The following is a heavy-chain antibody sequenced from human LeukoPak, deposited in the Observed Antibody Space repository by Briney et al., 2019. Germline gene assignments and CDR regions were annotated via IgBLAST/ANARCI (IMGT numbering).Heavy chain of an antibody. CDR3: ARDRYDSSGYYPTYDAFDI. CDR1: GFTLSSYE. J-gene: IGHJ3*02. D-gene: IGHD3-22*01. V-gene: IGHV3-48*03. Sequence: PGGSLRLSCAASGFTLSSYEMNWVREAPGKGLEGVSYISSSGSTIYYADSVKGRFTISRDNAKNSLYLQMNSLRAEDTAVYYCARDRYDSSGYYPTYDAFDIWGQGTMVTVSS. CDR2: ISSSGSTI.